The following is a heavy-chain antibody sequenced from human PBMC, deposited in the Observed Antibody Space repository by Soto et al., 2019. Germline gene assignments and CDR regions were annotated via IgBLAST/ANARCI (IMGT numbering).Heavy chain of an antibody. Sequence: QVQLVQSGAEVKKPGASVKVSCKASGYTFTSYGISWVRQAPGQGLEWMGWISAYNGNTKYAQKLQGRVSMTTDTATITGYLELRSLRSDDTPVYSCARRSGSGSYGYYYGMDVWGQGTTVTVSS. V-gene: IGHV1-18*01. J-gene: IGHJ6*02. D-gene: IGHD3-10*01. CDR3: ARRSGSGSYGYYYGMDV. CDR2: ISAYNGNT. CDR1: GYTFTSYG.